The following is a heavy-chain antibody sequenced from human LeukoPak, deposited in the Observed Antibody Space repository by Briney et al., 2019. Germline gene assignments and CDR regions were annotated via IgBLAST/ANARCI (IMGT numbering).Heavy chain of an antibody. CDR1: GFTFSSYS. V-gene: IGHV3-66*04. CDR2: IYSGGNT. Sequence: GGSLRLSCAASGFTFSSYSMNWVRQAPGKGLEWVSVIYSGGNTYYADSVKGRFTISRDKSKNTLYLQMNSLRVEDTAVYYCARHSSGYYFDYWGQGTLVTVSS. J-gene: IGHJ4*02. D-gene: IGHD6-19*01. CDR3: ARHSSGYYFDY.